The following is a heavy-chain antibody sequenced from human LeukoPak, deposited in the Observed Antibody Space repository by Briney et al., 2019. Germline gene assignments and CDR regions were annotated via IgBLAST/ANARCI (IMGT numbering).Heavy chain of an antibody. CDR3: ARDHSFDSGGNSGFNDY. CDR2: INPNSGGT. CDR1: GYTFTGYY. V-gene: IGHV1-2*02. D-gene: IGHD4-23*01. J-gene: IGHJ4*02. Sequence: ASVKVSCKASGYTFTGYYMHWVRQAPGQGLEWMGCINPNSGGTNYAQKFQGRVTMTRDTSISTAYMELSRLRSDDTAVYYCARDHSFDSGGNSGFNDYWGQGTLVTVSS.